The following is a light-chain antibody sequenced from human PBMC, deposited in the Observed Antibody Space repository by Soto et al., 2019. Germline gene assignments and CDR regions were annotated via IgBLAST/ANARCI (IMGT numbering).Light chain of an antibody. CDR3: CSYPGSPVV. J-gene: IGLJ2*01. V-gene: IGLV2-11*01. Sequence: QSALTQPRSVSGSPGQSVTISCTGTSSDVGGYNYVSWYQQHPGKAPKLMIYDVSKRPSGVTDRFSGSKSGNTASPTISGLPAEDEADYYCCSYPGSPVVFGGGTKLTVL. CDR1: SSDVGGYNY. CDR2: DVS.